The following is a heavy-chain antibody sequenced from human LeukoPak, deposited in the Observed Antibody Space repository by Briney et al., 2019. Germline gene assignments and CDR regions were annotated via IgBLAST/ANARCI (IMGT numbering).Heavy chain of an antibody. V-gene: IGHV4-39*01. CDR2: IYYSGST. Sequence: SETLSLTCTVSGDSISTSSYYWGWIRQPPGQGLEWLGSIYYSGSTYYNPSLKSRVTISVDTSKNQFSLNLYSVTAADTAVFYCARSYYYDYRHIDYWGQGTLVTVSS. CDR1: GDSISTSSYY. CDR3: ARSYYYDYRHIDY. J-gene: IGHJ4*02. D-gene: IGHD3-22*01.